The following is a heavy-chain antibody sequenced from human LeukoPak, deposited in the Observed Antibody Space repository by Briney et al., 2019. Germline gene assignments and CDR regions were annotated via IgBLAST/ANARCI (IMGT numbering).Heavy chain of an antibody. CDR2: VSAYNGNT. CDR1: RYTLTHYG. J-gene: IGHJ4*02. CDR3: ARDPTLLEWTYDY. Sequence: ASVKVSCKASRYTLTHYGLRGVRQAPRQGGEWVGWVSAYNGNTNYAQKLQGRVTMTTDTSTSTAYMELRSLRSDDTAVYYCARDPTLLEWTYDYWGQGTLVTVSS. D-gene: IGHD3-3*01. V-gene: IGHV1-18*01.